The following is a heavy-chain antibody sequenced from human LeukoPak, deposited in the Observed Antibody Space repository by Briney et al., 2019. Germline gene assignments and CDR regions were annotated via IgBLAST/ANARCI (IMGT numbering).Heavy chain of an antibody. CDR2: INLNRGGT. CDR1: GYTFTGFY. D-gene: IGHD6-19*01. V-gene: IGHV1-2*02. CDR3: ASRPDTSSVTLFDY. Sequence: ASVKVSCKASGYTFTGFYIHWVRQAPGQGLEWMGWINLNRGGTDHAQRFQGTIIMTRDTSITTAYMELSSLTSADTAIYYCASRPDTSSVTLFDYWGQGALVTVSS. J-gene: IGHJ4*02.